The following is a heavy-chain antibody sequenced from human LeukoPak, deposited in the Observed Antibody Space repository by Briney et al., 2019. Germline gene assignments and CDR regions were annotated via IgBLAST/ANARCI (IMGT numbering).Heavy chain of an antibody. J-gene: IGHJ3*02. CDR1: GYTFTTYY. CDR2: INPSGGST. D-gene: IGHD1-1*01. CDR3: ARGGRGEGTGTTRVAFDI. Sequence: ASVKVSCKAAGYTFTTYYMHWARQAPGQGLEWMGTINPSGGSTSYAQKFQGRVTMTRDTSTSTVYMELSSLRSEDTAMYYCARGGRGEGTGTTRVAFDIWGQGTMVTVSS. V-gene: IGHV1-46*01.